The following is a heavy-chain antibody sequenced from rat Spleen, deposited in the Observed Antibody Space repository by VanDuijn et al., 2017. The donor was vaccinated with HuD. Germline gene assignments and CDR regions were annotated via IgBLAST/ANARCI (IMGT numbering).Heavy chain of an antibody. CDR3: ARAYYYDGYYPYWYFDF. D-gene: IGHD1-12*03. J-gene: IGHJ1*01. Sequence: EVQLVESGGGLVQPGRSLKLSCAASGFTFSNYGMAWVCQAPTKGLEWVATISYDASSPYYRDSVQGRFTISRDNAKSTLYLQMDSLRSEDTATYYCARAYYYDGYYPYWYFDFWGPGTMVTVSS. CDR1: GFTFSNYG. V-gene: IGHV5-29*01. CDR2: ISYDASSP.